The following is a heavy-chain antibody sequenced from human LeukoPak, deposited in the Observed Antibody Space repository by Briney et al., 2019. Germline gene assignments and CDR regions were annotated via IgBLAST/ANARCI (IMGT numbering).Heavy chain of an antibody. CDR3: ARELSGDVIDS. CDR2: IKEEGSEE. J-gene: IGHJ5*01. CDR1: GFTFRKHW. Sequence: PGGSLRLSCVGSGFTFRKHWMTWVRQAPGKGLEWVANIKEEGSEENYVDSVKGRFTIYRDNAKKSVYPRMNSLRAEDTAVYYCARELSGDVIDSWGQGTLVTVSS. V-gene: IGHV3-7*01. D-gene: IGHD5-24*01.